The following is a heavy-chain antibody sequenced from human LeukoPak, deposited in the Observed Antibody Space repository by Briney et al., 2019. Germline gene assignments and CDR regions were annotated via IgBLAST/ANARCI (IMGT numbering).Heavy chain of an antibody. D-gene: IGHD5-24*01. CDR3: AKRRRDGYNSPIDY. V-gene: IGHV3-23*01. Sequence: PGGSLRLSCAASGFTFSNYAMSWVRQAPGKGLEWVSTISGSGGSTYYADSVKGRFTISRDNSKNTLYLQMNSLRAEDTALYYCAKRRRDGYNSPIDYWGQGTLVTVSS. CDR1: GFTFSNYA. CDR2: ISGSGGST. J-gene: IGHJ4*02.